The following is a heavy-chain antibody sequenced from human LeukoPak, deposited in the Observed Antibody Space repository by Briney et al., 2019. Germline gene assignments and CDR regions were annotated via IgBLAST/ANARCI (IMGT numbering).Heavy chain of an antibody. V-gene: IGHV5-51*01. D-gene: IGHD2-15*01. Sequence: GESLKISCKGSGYDFSNYWIGWARQMPGKGLEWMGMIYPADSDTRYSPSFQGQVTISADKSISTAYLQWSSLKASDTAMYYCARHGVANKDYYYYYGMDVWGQGTTVTVSS. CDR3: ARHGVANKDYYYYYGMDV. J-gene: IGHJ6*02. CDR2: IYPADSDT. CDR1: GYDFSNYW.